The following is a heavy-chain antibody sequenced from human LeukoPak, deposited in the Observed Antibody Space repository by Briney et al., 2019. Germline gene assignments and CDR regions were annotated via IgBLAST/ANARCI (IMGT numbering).Heavy chain of an antibody. J-gene: IGHJ4*02. Sequence: PGGSLRLSCAASGFIFGNHAMSWVPQAPGKGLEWVSTISGSGGSTYYADSVKGRCTISRDNSKGTLYLQVNSLRADDTAVYYCAKEGGYCSSSSCSDYFDYWGQGSLVTVSS. CDR1: GFIFGNHA. V-gene: IGHV3-23*01. CDR2: ISGSGGST. CDR3: AKEGGYCSSSSCSDYFDY. D-gene: IGHD2-2*01.